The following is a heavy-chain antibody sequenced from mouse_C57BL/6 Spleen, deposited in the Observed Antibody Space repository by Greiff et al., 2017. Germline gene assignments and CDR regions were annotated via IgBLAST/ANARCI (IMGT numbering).Heavy chain of an antibody. CDR2: IDPSDSET. J-gene: IGHJ4*01. V-gene: IGHV1-52*01. D-gene: IGHD1-1*01. CDR1: GYTFTSYW. Sequence: VKLQQPGAELVRPGSSVKLSCKASGYTFTSYWMHWVKQRPIQGLEWIGNIDPSDSETHYNQKFKDKATLTVDKSSSTAYMQLSSLTSEDSAVYYCARDYGSPDYYAMDYWGQGTSVTVSS. CDR3: ARDYGSPDYYAMDY.